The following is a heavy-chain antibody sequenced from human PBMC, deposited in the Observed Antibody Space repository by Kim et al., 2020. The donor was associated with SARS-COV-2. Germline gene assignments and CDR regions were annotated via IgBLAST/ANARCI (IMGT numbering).Heavy chain of an antibody. CDR2: T. CDR3: ARRNYPYYFDS. J-gene: IGHJ4*02. Sequence: TYQNPSLTGRVSISIDASKNQFSLRLNSVTASDTALYYCARRNYPYYFDSWGQGILVTVSS. V-gene: IGHV4-39*01. D-gene: IGHD1-7*01.